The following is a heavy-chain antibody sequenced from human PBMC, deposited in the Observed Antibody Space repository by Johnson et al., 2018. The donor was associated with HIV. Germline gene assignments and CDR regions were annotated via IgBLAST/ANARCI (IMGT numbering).Heavy chain of an antibody. D-gene: IGHD1-26*01. CDR3: ARGREGGTYQGGAFDI. J-gene: IGHJ3*02. Sequence: QVQLVESGGGVVQPGRSLRLSCEGSGFTFSSFTIHWVHQAPGKGLEWVALISYDGGDKYYADSVKGRFTISRDNSKNTLYLQMNSLRVEDRSVYYCARGREGGTYQGGAFDIWGQGTMVTVSS. CDR1: GFTFSSFT. CDR2: ISYDGGDK. V-gene: IGHV3-30*04.